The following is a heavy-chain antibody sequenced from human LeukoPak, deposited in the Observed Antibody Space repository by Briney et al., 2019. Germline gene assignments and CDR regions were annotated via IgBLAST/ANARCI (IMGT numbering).Heavy chain of an antibody. D-gene: IGHD1-26*01. CDR3: ARLLMPWYSGSEGAFDI. Sequence: SGTLSLTCIVSGGSISSYYWGWIRQPPGKGLEWIGSIYYSGSTYYNPSLKSRVTISVDTSKNQFSLKLSSVTAADTAVYYCARLLMPWYSGSEGAFDIWGQGTMVTVSS. CDR2: IYYSGST. J-gene: IGHJ3*02. V-gene: IGHV4-39*01. CDR1: GGSISSYY.